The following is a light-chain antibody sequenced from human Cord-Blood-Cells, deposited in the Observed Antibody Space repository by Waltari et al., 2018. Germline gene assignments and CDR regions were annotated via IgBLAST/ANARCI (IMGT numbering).Light chain of an antibody. Sequence: EIVMTQSPATLSVSPGERATLSCRASQSVSSNLAWYQQKPGQAPRLLSYGASTRATGIPARFSDSGSGTEFTLTISSLQSEDFAVYYCQQYNNWPPYTFGQGTKLEIK. CDR1: QSVSSN. V-gene: IGKV3-15*01. CDR3: QQYNNWPPYT. CDR2: GAS. J-gene: IGKJ2*01.